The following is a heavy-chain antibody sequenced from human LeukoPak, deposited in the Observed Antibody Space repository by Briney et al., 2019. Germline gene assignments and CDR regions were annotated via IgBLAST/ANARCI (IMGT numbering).Heavy chain of an antibody. CDR3: ARAGGIESAFD. CDR1: GLTLSGYA. J-gene: IGHJ4*02. Sequence: GGPLTLSCAASGLTLSGYAMSWVRQAPGEGLEWVSSITSRSSHIYYAYSVRGRFTISRDNAEKSLYLPMNSLRAEDTAVYYCARAGGIESAFDWGQGTLVTVSS. D-gene: IGHD5-12*01. CDR2: ITSRSSHI. V-gene: IGHV3-21*01.